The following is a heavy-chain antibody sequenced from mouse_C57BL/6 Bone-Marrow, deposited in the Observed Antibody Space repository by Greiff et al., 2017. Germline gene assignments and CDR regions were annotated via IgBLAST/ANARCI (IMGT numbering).Heavy chain of an antibody. CDR3: ARHYYGSSYGARDY. D-gene: IGHD1-1*01. V-gene: IGHV14-2*01. J-gene: IGHJ4*01. CDR1: GFNIKDYY. CDR2: IDPEDGET. Sequence: VQLQQSGAELVKPGASVKLSCTASGFNIKDYYMHWVKQRTEQGLEWIGRIDPEDGETKYDPKFQGKATIPADTSSNTAYMQLSSLTSEDTAVYYCARHYYGSSYGARDYWGQGTSVTVSS.